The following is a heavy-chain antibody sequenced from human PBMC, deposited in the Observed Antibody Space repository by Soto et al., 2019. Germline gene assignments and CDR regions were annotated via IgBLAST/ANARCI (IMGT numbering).Heavy chain of an antibody. V-gene: IGHV4-31*03. CDR2: IYYSGST. CDR1: GGSISSGGYY. D-gene: IGHD5-18*01. Sequence: SETLSLTCTVSGGSISSGGYYWSWIGQHPGKGLVWIGYIYYSGSTYYNPSLKSRVTISVDTSKNQFSLKLSSVTAADTAVYYCARDRVQLWLQSIKPDYYYGMDVWGQGTTVTVSS. CDR3: ARDRVQLWLQSIKPDYYYGMDV. J-gene: IGHJ6*02.